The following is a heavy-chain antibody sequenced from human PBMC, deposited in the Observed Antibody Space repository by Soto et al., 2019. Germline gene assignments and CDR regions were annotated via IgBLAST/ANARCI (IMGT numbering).Heavy chain of an antibody. D-gene: IGHD3-10*01. CDR2: ITTSSNYI. V-gene: IGHV3-21*01. J-gene: IGHJ4*02. CDR1: VFAFSYT. Sequence: GGSLRLSCAASVFAFSYTMNSVRQTPEKGLEWVSSITTSSNYIHYAESVKGRFTIPRDNAKNSLYLQMQTLRAEDTAVYFCARGYFDYWGQGALVTVSS. CDR3: ARGYFDY.